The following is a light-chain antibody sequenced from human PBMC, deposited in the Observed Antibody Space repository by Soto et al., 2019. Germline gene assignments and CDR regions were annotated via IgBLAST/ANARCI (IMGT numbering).Light chain of an antibody. V-gene: IGLV2-14*01. CDR1: SSDVGDYNY. CDR2: EVS. Sequence: QSVLTQPASVSGSPGQSITISCTGTSSDVGDYNYVSWYQQHPGKAPKLMIFEVSHRPSGVSNRFSGSKSGNTASLTISGLQAEDEADYYCGSYRGSNIYVLGSGTKLT. CDR3: GSYRGSNIYV. J-gene: IGLJ1*01.